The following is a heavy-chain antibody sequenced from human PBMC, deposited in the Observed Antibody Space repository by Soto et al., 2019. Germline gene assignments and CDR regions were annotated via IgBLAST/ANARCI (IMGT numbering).Heavy chain of an antibody. CDR1: GFTFSSYW. V-gene: IGHV3-7*01. CDR2: IKQEGSER. J-gene: IGHJ4*02. D-gene: IGHD3-10*01. Sequence: GSLRLSCAASGFTFSSYWMSWVRQAPVKGLEWVANIKQEGSERYYVDSVKGRFTISRDNAKNSLYLQMNSLRAEDTAVYYCARDETYYYGSGPVGGPGTLVTVS. CDR3: ARDETYYYGSGPV.